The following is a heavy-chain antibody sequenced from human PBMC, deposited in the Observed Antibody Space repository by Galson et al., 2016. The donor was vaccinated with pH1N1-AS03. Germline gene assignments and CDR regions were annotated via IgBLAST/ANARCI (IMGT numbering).Heavy chain of an antibody. CDR1: GFTFTNYW. Sequence: SLRLSCAASGFTFTNYWMSWVRQAPGKGPEWVANINQDGAKHYYVDSVRGRFTISTDNAKNSLYLQMNSMRVEDAAAYYCARDMLRPVGGTIVDYWGQGTLVTVSS. J-gene: IGHJ4*02. V-gene: IGHV3-7*01. CDR3: ARDMLRPVGGTIVDY. D-gene: IGHD6-19*01. CDR2: INQDGAKH.